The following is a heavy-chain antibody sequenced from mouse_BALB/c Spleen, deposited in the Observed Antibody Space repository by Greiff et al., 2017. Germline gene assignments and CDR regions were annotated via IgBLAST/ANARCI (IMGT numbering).Heavy chain of an antibody. V-gene: IGHV2-6-7*01. Sequence: VQLQQSGPGLVAPSQSLSITCTVSGFSLTGYGVNWVRQPPGKGLEWLGMIWGDGSTDYNSALKSRLSISKDNSKSQVFLKMNSLQTDDTARYYCARDLYYGNYDAMDYWGQGTSVTVSS. J-gene: IGHJ4*01. CDR2: IWGDGST. CDR1: GFSLTGYG. CDR3: ARDLYYGNYDAMDY. D-gene: IGHD2-1*01.